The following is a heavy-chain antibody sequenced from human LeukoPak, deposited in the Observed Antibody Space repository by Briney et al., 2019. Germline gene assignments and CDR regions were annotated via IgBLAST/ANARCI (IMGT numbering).Heavy chain of an antibody. V-gene: IGHV3-48*04. CDR2: ISSSGSTL. J-gene: IGHJ4*02. Sequence: GGSLRLSCVVSGFTFHSSNVNWVRQAPGKGLEWISYISSSGSTLYYADSVKGRFTISRDNAKNSLYLQMKSLRTEDTAVYYCAVGGFDHWGQGILVTVSS. CDR1: GFTFHSSN. CDR3: AVGGFDH. D-gene: IGHD3-16*01.